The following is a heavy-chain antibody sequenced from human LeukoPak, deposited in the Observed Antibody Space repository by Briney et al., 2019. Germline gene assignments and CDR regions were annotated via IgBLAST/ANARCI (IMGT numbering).Heavy chain of an antibody. J-gene: IGHJ4*02. CDR2: IRYDGGNK. CDR3: AKDRSRFLESPRTNWGLDY. D-gene: IGHD3-3*01. CDR1: GFTFATYG. V-gene: IGHV3-30*02. Sequence: GGSLRLSCAASGFTFATYGMHWVRQAPGQGLEWEAFIRYDGGNKKYADFVKGRLTISRDSSQNTVYLQMNSLRVEDTAVYYCAKDRSRFLESPRTNWGLDYWGLGTLVTVSS.